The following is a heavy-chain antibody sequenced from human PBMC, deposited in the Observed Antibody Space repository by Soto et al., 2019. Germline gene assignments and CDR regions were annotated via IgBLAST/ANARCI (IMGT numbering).Heavy chain of an antibody. V-gene: IGHV3-23*01. J-gene: IGHJ6*02. CDR2: ISGSGGST. CDR3: AKAGIDIAARLVVYYYYYGMDV. CDR1: GFTFSSYA. D-gene: IGHD6-6*01. Sequence: PVGSLRLSCAASGFTFSSYAMSWVRQAPGKGLEWVSAISGSGGSTYYADSVKGRFTISRDNSKNTLYLQMNSLRGEDTAVYYCAKAGIDIAARLVVYYYYYGMDVWGQGTTGTVSS.